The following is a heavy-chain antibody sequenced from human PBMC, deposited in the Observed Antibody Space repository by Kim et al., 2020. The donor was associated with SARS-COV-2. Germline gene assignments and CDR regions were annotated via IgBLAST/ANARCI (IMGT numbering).Heavy chain of an antibody. J-gene: IGHJ4*02. Sequence: AQKLQGRVTMTTDTSTSTAYMELRCLRSDDTAVYYCARGERYSGSYYFDYWGQGTLVTVSS. V-gene: IGHV1-18*01. D-gene: IGHD1-26*01. CDR3: ARGERYSGSYYFDY.